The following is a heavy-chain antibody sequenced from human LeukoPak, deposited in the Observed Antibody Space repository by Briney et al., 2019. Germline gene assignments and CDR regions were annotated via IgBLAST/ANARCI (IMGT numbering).Heavy chain of an antibody. J-gene: IGHJ3*02. CDR3: ARDGERYDAFDI. V-gene: IGHV3-21*01. CDR1: GXTFSTYS. CDR2: ISSSSSYI. Sequence: GGSLRLSCAASGXTFSTYSMNWVRQAPGKGLEWVSSISSSSSYIYYADSVKGRFTISRDNAKNSLYLQMNSLRAEDTAVYYCARDGERYDAFDIWGQGTMVTVSS. D-gene: IGHD1-1*01.